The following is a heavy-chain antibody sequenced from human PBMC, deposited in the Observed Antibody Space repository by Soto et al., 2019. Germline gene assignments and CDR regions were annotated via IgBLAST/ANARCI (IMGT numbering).Heavy chain of an antibody. CDR2: TYYRSKWYN. CDR1: GDSVSSNSAA. D-gene: IGHD2-2*01. Sequence: SQTLSLTCAISGDSVSSNSAAWNWIRQSPSRGLEWLGRTYYRSKWYNDYAVSVKSRITINPDTSKNQFSLQLNSVTPEDTAVYYCARADSSCSSTSCYFDFWFDPWGQGALVTVSS. V-gene: IGHV6-1*01. CDR3: ARADSSCSSTSCYFDFWFDP. J-gene: IGHJ5*02.